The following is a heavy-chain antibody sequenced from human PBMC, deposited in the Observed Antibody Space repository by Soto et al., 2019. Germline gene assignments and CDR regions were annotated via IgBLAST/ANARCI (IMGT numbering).Heavy chain of an antibody. V-gene: IGHV3-9*01. CDR2: ISWNSGSI. CDR3: AKDPRPNIVGATPFDY. J-gene: IGHJ4*02. Sequence: EVQLVESGGGLVQPGRSPRLSCAASGFTFDDYAMHWVRQAPGKGLEWVSGISWNSGSIGYADSVKGRFTISRDNAKNSLYLQMNSLRAEDTALYYCAKDPRPNIVGATPFDYWGQGTLVTVSS. D-gene: IGHD1-26*01. CDR1: GFTFDDYA.